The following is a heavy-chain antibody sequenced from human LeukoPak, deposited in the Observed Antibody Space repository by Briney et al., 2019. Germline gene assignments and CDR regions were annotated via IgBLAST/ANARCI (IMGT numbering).Heavy chain of an antibody. Sequence: PGGSLRLSCVASGFTFDDYAMHWVRQAPGKGLEWVPLISWDGGSTYYADSVKGRFTISRDNSKNSLYLQMNSLRAEDIALYYCAKDLIKQNYYYYYMDVWGKGTTVTVSS. CDR2: ISWDGGST. D-gene: IGHD3-22*01. V-gene: IGHV3-43D*03. CDR1: GFTFDDYA. J-gene: IGHJ6*03. CDR3: AKDLIKQNYYYYYMDV.